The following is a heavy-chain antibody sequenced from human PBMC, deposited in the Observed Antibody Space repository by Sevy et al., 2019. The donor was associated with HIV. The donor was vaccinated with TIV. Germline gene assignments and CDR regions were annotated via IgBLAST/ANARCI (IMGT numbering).Heavy chain of an antibody. Sequence: SETLSLTCAVSGVSVSSDTYYWSWIRQPPGKGLEWIGYVYHTGSTNYSPPFKSRVTISVDRSKNQFSLRWFSVAAAETAVYYCAREPYFFDKSGYYWDYWGQGALVTVSS. CDR2: VYHTGST. CDR3: AREPYFFDKSGYYWDY. CDR1: GVSVSSDTYY. V-gene: IGHV4-61*01. D-gene: IGHD3-22*01. J-gene: IGHJ4*02.